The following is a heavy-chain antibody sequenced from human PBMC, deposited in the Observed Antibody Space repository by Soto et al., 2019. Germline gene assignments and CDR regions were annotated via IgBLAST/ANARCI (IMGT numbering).Heavy chain of an antibody. CDR1: GFAFSSYA. J-gene: IGHJ4*02. Sequence: QVQLVESGGGVVQPGRSLRLSCAASGFAFSSYAMHWVRQAPGKGLEWVAVISYDGSNKYYADSEKGRFTISRDNSKNTLYLQMNSVRAEDKDVYYCARDLSSTGDWGQGTLVTVSS. CDR3: ARDLSSTGD. V-gene: IGHV3-30-3*01. CDR2: ISYDGSNK. D-gene: IGHD2-2*01.